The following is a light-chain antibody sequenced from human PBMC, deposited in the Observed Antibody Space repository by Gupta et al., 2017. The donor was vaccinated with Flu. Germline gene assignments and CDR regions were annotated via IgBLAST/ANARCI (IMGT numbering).Light chain of an antibody. CDR3: NTRDSSGNHWV. V-gene: IGLV3-19*01. J-gene: IGLJ3*02. CDR2: GKN. CDR1: SLRSYY. Sequence: SSALSQDPAVSVALGTTVRSTCQGDSLRSYYVCWYQQKPGQAPVLVIYGKNNRPSGIPERFSGTSSVITASLTITGAQAEDEADYYCNTRDSSGNHWVFGGGTKLTVL.